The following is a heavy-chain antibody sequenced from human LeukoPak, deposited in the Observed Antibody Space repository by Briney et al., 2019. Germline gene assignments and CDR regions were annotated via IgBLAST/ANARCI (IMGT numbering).Heavy chain of an antibody. J-gene: IGHJ6*02. CDR3: ARDVNGPYFDWLLSSYGMDV. CDR1: GYTFTSYD. Sequence: ASVKVSCKASGYTFTSYDINWVRQATGQGLEWMGWMNPNSGNTGYAQKFQGRVTMTRNTSINTAYMELSSLRSEDTAVYYCARDVNGPYFDWLLSSYGMDVWGQGTTVTVSS. CDR2: MNPNSGNT. D-gene: IGHD3-9*01. V-gene: IGHV1-8*01.